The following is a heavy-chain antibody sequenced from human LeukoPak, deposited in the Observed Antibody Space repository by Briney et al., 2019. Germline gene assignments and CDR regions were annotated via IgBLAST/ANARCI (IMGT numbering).Heavy chain of an antibody. CDR2: INAGNGNT. J-gene: IGHJ6*02. CDR3: ARGPVQRYGMDV. Sequence: RAASVKVSCKASGYTFTSYAMHWVRQAPGQRLEWMGWINAGNGNTKYSQKFQGRVTITRDTSASTAYMELRSLRSDDTAVYYCARGPVQRYGMDVWGQGTTVTVSS. D-gene: IGHD6-19*01. V-gene: IGHV1-3*01. CDR1: GYTFTSYA.